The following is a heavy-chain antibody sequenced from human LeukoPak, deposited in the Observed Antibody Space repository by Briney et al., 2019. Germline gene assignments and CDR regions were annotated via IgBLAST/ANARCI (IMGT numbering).Heavy chain of an antibody. V-gene: IGHV1-2*02. J-gene: IGHJ4*02. CDR3: ARERWLQGFG. Sequence: GASVKVSCKAAGYTFTGYYMHWVRQAPGQGLERMGWINPNSGGTNYAQKLQGRVTMTRDTSISTAYMELSRLRSDDTAVYYCARERWLQGFGWGQGTLVTVSS. D-gene: IGHD5-24*01. CDR2: INPNSGGT. CDR1: GYTFTGYY.